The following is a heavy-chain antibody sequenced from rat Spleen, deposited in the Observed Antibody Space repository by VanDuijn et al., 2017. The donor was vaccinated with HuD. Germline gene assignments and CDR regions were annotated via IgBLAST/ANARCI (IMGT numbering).Heavy chain of an antibody. CDR3: ARTGGGFAY. D-gene: IGHD1-1*01. CDR2: ISPSGRGI. V-gene: IGHV5-31*01. J-gene: IGHJ3*01. Sequence: EVQLVESGGGLVQPGRSLKLSCVASGFTFNNYWMTWIRQAPGKGLEWIASISPSGRGIYYRDSVKGRFTISRDNAKSTLYLQMDSLRSEDTATYYCARTGGGFAYWGQGTLVTVSS. CDR1: GFTFNNYW.